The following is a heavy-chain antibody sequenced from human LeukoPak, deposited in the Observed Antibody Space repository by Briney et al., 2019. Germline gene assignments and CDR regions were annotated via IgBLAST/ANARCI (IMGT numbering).Heavy chain of an antibody. J-gene: IGHJ3*02. V-gene: IGHV3-7*05. CDR2: IKQDGSEK. CDR1: GFTLSRYW. D-gene: IGHD3-16*01. CDR3: ARGGSYALDAFDI. Sequence: PGGSLRLSCAASGFTLSRYWMSWVRQAPGKGLEWVANIKQDGSEKYYVGSVRGRFTISRDNAKNSLHLQMNSLRAEDTAVFYCARGGSYALDAFDIWGQGTMVTVSS.